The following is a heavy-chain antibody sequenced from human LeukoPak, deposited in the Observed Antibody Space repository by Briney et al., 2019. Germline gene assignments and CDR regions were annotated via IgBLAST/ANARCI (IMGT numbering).Heavy chain of an antibody. J-gene: IGHJ3*02. Sequence: GGSLRLSCAASGFTVSSNYMSWVRQAPGKGLEWVSVIYSGGSTYYADSVKGRFTISRDNSKNTLYLQMNSLRAEDTAVYYCARKRHDILTGGGAFDIWGQGTMVTVSS. V-gene: IGHV3-53*01. CDR1: GFTVSSNY. CDR3: ARKRHDILTGGGAFDI. D-gene: IGHD3-9*01. CDR2: IYSGGST.